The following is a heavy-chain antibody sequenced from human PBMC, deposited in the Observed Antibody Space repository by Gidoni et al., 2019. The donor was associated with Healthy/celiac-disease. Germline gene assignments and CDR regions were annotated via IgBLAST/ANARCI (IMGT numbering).Heavy chain of an antibody. Sequence: QVQLQQWGAGLLKPSETLSLTCAVYGGSFSGYYWSWIRQPPGKGLEWIGEINHSGSTNYNPSLKSRVTISVDTSKNQFSLKLSSVTAADTAVYYCARVRPKLSSGDLDFWGQGTLVTVSS. CDR1: GGSFSGYY. CDR2: INHSGST. J-gene: IGHJ4*02. V-gene: IGHV4-34*01. CDR3: ARVRPKLSSGDLDF. D-gene: IGHD3-10*01.